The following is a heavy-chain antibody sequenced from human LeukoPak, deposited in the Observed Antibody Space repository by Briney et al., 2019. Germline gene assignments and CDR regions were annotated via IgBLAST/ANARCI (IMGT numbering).Heavy chain of an antibody. CDR2: IYYSGST. V-gene: IGHV4-59*12. CDR3: ARDGGSRSSPLDSDY. Sequence: SETLSLTCTVSGGSISSYYWSWIRQPPGKGLEWIGYIYYSGSTNYNPSLKSRVTISVDTSKNQFSLKLSSVTAADTAVYYCARDGGSRSSPLDSDYWGQGTLVTVPP. J-gene: IGHJ4*02. CDR1: GGSISSYY. D-gene: IGHD3-10*01.